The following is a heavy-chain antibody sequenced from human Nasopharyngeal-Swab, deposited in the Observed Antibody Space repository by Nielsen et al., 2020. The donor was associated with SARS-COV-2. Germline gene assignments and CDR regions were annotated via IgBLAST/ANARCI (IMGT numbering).Heavy chain of an antibody. D-gene: IGHD2-15*01. V-gene: IGHV1-18*01. J-gene: IGHJ4*02. Sequence: GSVQVSCKASGYTFISYGSSWVRQAPGQELEWMGWISAYNGKTKDAQKLQGRVTMITDTYTRTAYMELRNLRSDNTAVYYFARGGVADKSEGIDYWGQGTLVTVSS. CDR3: ARGGVADKSEGIDY. CDR1: GYTFISYG. CDR2: ISAYNGKT.